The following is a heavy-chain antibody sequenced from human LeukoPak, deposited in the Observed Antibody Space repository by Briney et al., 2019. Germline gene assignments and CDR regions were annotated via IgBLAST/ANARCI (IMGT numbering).Heavy chain of an antibody. CDR3: ARRAGAYSHPYDY. CDR2: IKEDGSEK. Sequence: GGSLRLSCAASGFMFSSYWMSWVRQAPGKGLEWVADIKEDGSEKSYVDSVKGRFTISRDNSKNTLYLQMNSLRAEDTAVYYCARRAGAYSHPYDYWGQGTLVTVSS. D-gene: IGHD4/OR15-4a*01. V-gene: IGHV3-7*03. J-gene: IGHJ4*02. CDR1: GFMFSSYW.